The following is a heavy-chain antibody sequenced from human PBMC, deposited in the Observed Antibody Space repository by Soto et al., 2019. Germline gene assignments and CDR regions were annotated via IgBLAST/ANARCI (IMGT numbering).Heavy chain of an antibody. CDR2: ISSSSSYI. V-gene: IGHV3-21*01. CDR3: AKDWREPRGNWFDP. J-gene: IGHJ5*02. D-gene: IGHD1-26*01. Sequence: LRLSCAASGFTFSSYSMNWVRQAPGKGLEWVSSISSSSSYIYYADSVKGRFTISRDNAKNSLYLQMNSLRAEDTAVYYCAKDWREPRGNWFDPWGQGTLVTVSS. CDR1: GFTFSSYS.